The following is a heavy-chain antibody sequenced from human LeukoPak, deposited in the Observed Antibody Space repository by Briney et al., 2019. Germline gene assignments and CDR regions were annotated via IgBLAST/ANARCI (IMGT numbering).Heavy chain of an antibody. D-gene: IGHD3-22*01. CDR1: GFTFSSYA. V-gene: IGHV3-23*01. CDR2: ISGSGGST. J-gene: IGHJ4*02. CDR3: AKGGYYDSSGYYDY. Sequence: GGSLRLSCAASGFTFSSYAMSWVRQAPGKGLEWVSAISGSGGSTYYADSVKGRFTISRDNSKNTLYLQMNSLRAEDTAVYYCAKGGYYDSSGYYDYWGQGTLVTVSS.